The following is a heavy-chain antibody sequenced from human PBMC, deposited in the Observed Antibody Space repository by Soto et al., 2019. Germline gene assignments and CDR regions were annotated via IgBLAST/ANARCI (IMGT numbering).Heavy chain of an antibody. CDR2: IYWDDDK. Sequence: QITLKESGPTLVKPTQTLTLTCIFSGFSLTTSGVSVGWIRQPPGKALEWLAHIYWDDDKRYSSSLKSRLTXTXXTYKNQVVLTMTNMDPVDTARCYCAHSVPGRGLDYWAQGTLVTVSS. J-gene: IGHJ4*02. CDR1: GFSLTTSGVS. V-gene: IGHV2-5*02. CDR3: AHSVPGRGLDY. D-gene: IGHD3-10*01.